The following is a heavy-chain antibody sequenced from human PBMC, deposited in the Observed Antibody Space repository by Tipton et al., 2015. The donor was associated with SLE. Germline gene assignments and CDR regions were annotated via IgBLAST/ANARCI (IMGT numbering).Heavy chain of an antibody. J-gene: IGHJ6*02. Sequence: TLSLTCSVSGGSISSNYWIWIRQPPGKGLEWIGYISYGGGTNYNPSLKSRVTISVDTAKNQFSLKLTSVTAADTAVYYCARGMLTWRGAIVGVDVWGLGTTVNVSS. CDR1: GGSISSNY. CDR2: ISYGGGT. V-gene: IGHV4-59*08. D-gene: IGHD2-8*01. CDR3: ARGMLTWRGAIVGVDV.